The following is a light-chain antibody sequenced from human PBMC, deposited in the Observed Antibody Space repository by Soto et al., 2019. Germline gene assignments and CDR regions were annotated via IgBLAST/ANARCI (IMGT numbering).Light chain of an antibody. V-gene: IGLV8-61*01. CDR1: SGSVSPSHF. CDR2: GTK. Sequence: QAVVTQEPSFSVSPGGTVTLTCGLSSGSVSPSHFPNWYQQTPGQPPRTLIYGTKTRSSGVPDRFSGSILGIRAALTITWAQADDESDYYCVLYLGSGIWVFGGGTKLTVL. J-gene: IGLJ3*02. CDR3: VLYLGSGIWV.